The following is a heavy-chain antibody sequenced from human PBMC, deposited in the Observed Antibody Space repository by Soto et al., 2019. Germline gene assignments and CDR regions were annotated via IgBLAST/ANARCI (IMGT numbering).Heavy chain of an antibody. J-gene: IGHJ4*02. CDR2: IIPIFGTA. V-gene: IGHV1-69*01. CDR3: ARVPSGCKHYYFDY. Sequence: QVQLVQSGAEVKKPGSSVKVSCKASGGTFGSYAISWVRQAPGQGLEWMGGIIPIFGTANYAQKFQGRVTITADESTSTAYMELSSLRSEVTAVYYCARVPSGCKHYYFDYWGQGTLVTVSS. CDR1: GGTFGSYA. D-gene: IGHD6-25*01.